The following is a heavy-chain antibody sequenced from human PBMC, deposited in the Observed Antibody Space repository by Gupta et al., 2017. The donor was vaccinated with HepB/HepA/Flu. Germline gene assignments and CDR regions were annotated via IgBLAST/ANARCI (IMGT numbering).Heavy chain of an antibody. CDR1: GFTFTTYD. D-gene: IGHD1-14*01. CDR3: VCGNHYYGLDV. J-gene: IGHJ6*02. CDR2: ISPSGGAA. V-gene: IGHV3-48*03. Sequence: EEQVVESGGGLVKPGGSLRIACTPSGFTFTTYDSNWVRQAPGKGLEWVSQISPSGGAASYADSVEGRFTISRDNAQNSLFLQMNSLTVEDTAIYYCVCGNHYYGLDVWGQGTTVTVSS.